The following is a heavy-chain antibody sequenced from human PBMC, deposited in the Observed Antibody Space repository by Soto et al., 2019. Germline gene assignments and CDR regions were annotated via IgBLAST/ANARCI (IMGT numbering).Heavy chain of an antibody. Sequence: PGGSLRLSCVGTGLNFDDFAMHWVRQAPGKGLEWVSGITWNSRVLAYADSVKGRFTISRDNARNSLYLRMDSLRDEDTALYYCAKGRYDFWSPYYFDYWGQGTLVTVSS. V-gene: IGHV3-9*01. J-gene: IGHJ4*02. CDR1: GLNFDDFA. D-gene: IGHD3-3*01. CDR3: AKGRYDFWSPYYFDY. CDR2: ITWNSRVL.